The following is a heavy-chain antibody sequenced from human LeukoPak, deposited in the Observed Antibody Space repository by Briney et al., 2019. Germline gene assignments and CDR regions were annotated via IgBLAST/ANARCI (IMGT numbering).Heavy chain of an antibody. CDR3: ARGGHRYSYGSQHDY. Sequence: SETLSLTCTVSGGSISSYYWSWIRQPPGKGLEWIGYIYYSGSTNYNPSLKSRVTISVDTSKNQFSLKLSSVTAADTAVYYCARGGHRYSYGSQHDYWGQGTLVTVSS. CDR2: IYYSGST. V-gene: IGHV4-59*12. CDR1: GGSISSYY. D-gene: IGHD5-18*01. J-gene: IGHJ4*02.